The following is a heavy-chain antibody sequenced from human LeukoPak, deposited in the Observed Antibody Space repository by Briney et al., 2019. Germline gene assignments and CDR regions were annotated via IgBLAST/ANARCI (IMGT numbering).Heavy chain of an antibody. CDR3: ARDRTRDGYNYGGSSYYYGLDV. CDR1: GVPITTFY. Sequence: SETLSLTCTVSGVPITTFYWSWIRQPPGKGLEWIGSVSYAGSTNYNPSLKSRVTLSIDTSNNQFSLRLSSVTTADTGLYFCARDRTRDGYNYGGSSYYYGLDVWGRGTTVSVSS. J-gene: IGHJ6*02. CDR2: VSYAGST. D-gene: IGHD5-24*01. V-gene: IGHV4-59*01.